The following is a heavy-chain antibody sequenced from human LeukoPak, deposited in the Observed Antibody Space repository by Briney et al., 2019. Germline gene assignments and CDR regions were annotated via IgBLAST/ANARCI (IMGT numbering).Heavy chain of an antibody. J-gene: IGHJ4*02. V-gene: IGHV4-34*01. Sequence: SETLTLICAVYGGSFSGYYWSWIRQPPGKGLEWIGEINHSGSTNYNPSLKSRVTISVDTSKNQFSLKLSSVTAADTAVYYCARISSSGWYPFDYWGQGTLVTVSS. CDR1: GGSFSGYY. CDR3: ARISSSGWYPFDY. D-gene: IGHD6-19*01. CDR2: INHSGST.